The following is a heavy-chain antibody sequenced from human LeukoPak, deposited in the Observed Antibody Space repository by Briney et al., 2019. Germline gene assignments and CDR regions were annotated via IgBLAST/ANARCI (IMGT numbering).Heavy chain of an antibody. V-gene: IGHV3-30*03. CDR3: ARHYGIGSYYPSY. Sequence: GGSLRLSCVISGFTFSMYGMHWVRQAPGKGLEWVAVISPDGSGKNYVDSVEGRFTISRDNSKNTLYLQMNSLRAEDTAVYYCARHYGIGSYYPSYWGQGTLVTVSS. J-gene: IGHJ4*02. CDR2: ISPDGSGK. D-gene: IGHD1-26*01. CDR1: GFTFSMYG.